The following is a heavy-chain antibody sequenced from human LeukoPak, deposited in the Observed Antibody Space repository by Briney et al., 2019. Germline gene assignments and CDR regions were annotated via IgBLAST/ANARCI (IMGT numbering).Heavy chain of an antibody. Sequence: GGSLRLSCAASGFTFSSYGMHWVRQAPGKGLEWVAVISYDGSNKYYADSVKGRFTISRDNSKNTLYLQMNSLRAEDTAVYYCANVYSATDFLSSRHRGYYFDYWGQGTLVTVSS. D-gene: IGHD2-8*01. CDR2: ISYDGSNK. J-gene: IGHJ4*02. CDR3: ANVYSATDFLSSRHRGYYFDY. CDR1: GFTFSSYG. V-gene: IGHV3-30*18.